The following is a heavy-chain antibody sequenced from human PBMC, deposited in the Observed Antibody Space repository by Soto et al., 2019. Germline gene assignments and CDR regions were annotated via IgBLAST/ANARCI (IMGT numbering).Heavy chain of an antibody. J-gene: IGHJ3*02. CDR1: GGSISSYY. CDR3: ASRGPWNVLAFDI. V-gene: IGHV4-59*08. D-gene: IGHD1-1*01. Sequence: SETLSLTCTVSGGSISSYYWSWIRQPPGKGLEWIGYIYYSGSTNYNPSLKSRVTISVDTSKNQFSLKLSSVTAADTAVYYCASRGPWNVLAFDIWGQGTMVTVSS. CDR2: IYYSGST.